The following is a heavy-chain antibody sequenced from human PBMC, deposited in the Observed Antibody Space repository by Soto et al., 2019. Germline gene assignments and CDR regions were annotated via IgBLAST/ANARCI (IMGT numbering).Heavy chain of an antibody. CDR1: GVSFNNNG. Sequence: QVQLVQSGAEVKKPGSSVKVSCKTSGVSFNNNGIGWVRQAPGHGLEWMGGVSPPFRTSNYARKFQGRISITADASTGTVNMEHSSLTSEDTAQYYCARVLYYGSGSYSPYGMDVWGQGTTVTVSS. CDR2: VSPPFRTS. D-gene: IGHD3-10*01. J-gene: IGHJ6*02. CDR3: ARVLYYGSGSYSPYGMDV. V-gene: IGHV1-69*01.